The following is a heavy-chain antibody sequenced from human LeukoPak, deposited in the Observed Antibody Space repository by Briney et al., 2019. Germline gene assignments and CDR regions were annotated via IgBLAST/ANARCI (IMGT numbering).Heavy chain of an antibody. CDR2: IYYSGST. J-gene: IGHJ4*02. CDR1: GGSISSSSYF. CDR3: ARRGVWGSYRYFDY. D-gene: IGHD3-16*02. V-gene: IGHV4-39*07. Sequence: PSETLSLTCTVSGGSISSSSYFWGWIRQPPGKGLEWIGSIYYSGSTYYNPSLKSRVTMSVDTSKNQFSLKLSSVTAADTAVYYCARRGVWGSYRYFDYWGQGTLVTVSS.